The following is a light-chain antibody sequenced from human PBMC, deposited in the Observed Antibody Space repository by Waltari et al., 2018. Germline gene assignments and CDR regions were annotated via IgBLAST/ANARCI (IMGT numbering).Light chain of an antibody. CDR1: YGNIAHNY. CDR2: EDN. CDR3: RAYDNSRWV. V-gene: IGLV6-57*01. J-gene: IGLJ3*02. Sequence: FILTQPHSVSESPGKTVTISCTRGYGNIAHNYVQWYQQRPGNPPTTVSYEDNKRPSRVPDRFSVSIDISSYSASLTVAGLRTEDEADYYCRAYDNSRWVFGRGTKLTVV.